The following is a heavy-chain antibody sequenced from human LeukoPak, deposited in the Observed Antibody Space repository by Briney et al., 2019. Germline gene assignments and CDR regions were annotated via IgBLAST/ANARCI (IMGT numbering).Heavy chain of an antibody. V-gene: IGHV5-51*01. CDR2: IYPGDSDT. J-gene: IGHJ6*02. CDR3: ARYGYCSSTSCYPTPAHYGMDV. D-gene: IGHD2-2*01. Sequence: GESLKISCKGSGYSFTSYWIGWVRQMPGKGLEWMGIIYPGDSDTRYSPSFQGQVTISADKSISTAYLQWSGLKASDTAMYYCARYGYCSSTSCYPTPAHYGMDVWGQGTTVTVSS. CDR1: GYSFTSYW.